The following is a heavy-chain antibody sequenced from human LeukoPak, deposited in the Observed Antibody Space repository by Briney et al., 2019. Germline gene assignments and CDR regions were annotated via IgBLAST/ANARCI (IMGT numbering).Heavy chain of an antibody. D-gene: IGHD2-2*02. J-gene: IGHJ6*03. CDR2: IYYSGST. Sequence: PSETLSLTCTVSGGSISSGGYYWSWIRQHPGKGLEWIGYIYYSGSTYYNPSLKSRVTISVDTSKNQFSLKLSSVTAADTAVYYCAREVVVPAAIRLRDYYYYYYMDVWGKGTTVTVSS. CDR3: AREVVVPAAIRLRDYYYYYYMDV. V-gene: IGHV4-31*03. CDR1: GGSISSGGYY.